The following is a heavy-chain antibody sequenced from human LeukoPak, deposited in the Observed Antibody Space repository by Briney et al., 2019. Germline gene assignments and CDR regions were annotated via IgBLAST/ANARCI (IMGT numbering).Heavy chain of an antibody. CDR1: GVTVSNNY. V-gene: IGHV3-53*01. J-gene: IGHJ4*02. D-gene: IGHD5-18*01. CDR3: AREAGYSLDY. Sequence: GGSLRLSYAASGVTVSNNYMTWVRQAPGKGLEWVSVIYSGGTTYYADSVKGRFTISRDNSKNTVYLQMNSLRAEDTAVYYCAREAGYSLDYWGQGTLVYVSS. CDR2: IYSGGTT.